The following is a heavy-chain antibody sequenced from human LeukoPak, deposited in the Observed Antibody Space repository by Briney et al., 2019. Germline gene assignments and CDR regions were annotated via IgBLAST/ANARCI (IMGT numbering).Heavy chain of an antibody. CDR1: GFTFSDYY. V-gene: IGHV3-11*01. D-gene: IGHD4-23*01. CDR2: ISSSGSTI. CDR3: AKTATVVIQYYFDY. J-gene: IGHJ4*02. Sequence: GGSLRLSCATSGFTFSDYYMSWIRHAPGKGLEWVSYISSSGSTIYYADSVKGRFTISRDNAKNSLYLQMNSLRAEDTAVYYCAKTATVVIQYYFDYWGQGTLVTVSS.